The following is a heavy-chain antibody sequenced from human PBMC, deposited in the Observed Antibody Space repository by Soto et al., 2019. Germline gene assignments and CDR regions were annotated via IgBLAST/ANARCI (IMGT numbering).Heavy chain of an antibody. Sequence: GGALRLSCAVSGFYFSSYAIHWVRQAPGKGLEWVTVISYDGSNKYYADSVKGRFTISRDNSKNTLYLQMNTLRVEDTAIYYCARDLAAAPYWGQGTLVTVS. CDR2: ISYDGSNK. V-gene: IGHV3-30-3*01. CDR3: ARDLAAAPY. D-gene: IGHD6-13*01. CDR1: GFYFSSYA. J-gene: IGHJ4*02.